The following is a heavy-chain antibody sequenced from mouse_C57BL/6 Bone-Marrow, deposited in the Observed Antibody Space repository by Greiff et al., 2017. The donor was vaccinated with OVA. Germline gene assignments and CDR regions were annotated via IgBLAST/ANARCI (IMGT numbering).Heavy chain of an antibody. CDR1: GYTFTSYW. Sequence: QVQLQQPGAELVRPGSSVKLSCKASGYTFTSYWMHWVKQRPIQGLEWIGNIDPSDSDTPYNQKFKDKATLTVDKSSSTAYMQLSSLTSEDSAVYYCARGRYYYGSSYERGFFDYWGQGTTLTVSS. D-gene: IGHD1-1*01. J-gene: IGHJ2*01. CDR2: IDPSDSDT. V-gene: IGHV1-52*01. CDR3: ARGRYYYGSSYERGFFDY.